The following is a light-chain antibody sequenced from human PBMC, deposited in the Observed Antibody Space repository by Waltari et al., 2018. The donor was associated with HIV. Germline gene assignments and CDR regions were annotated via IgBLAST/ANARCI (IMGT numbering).Light chain of an antibody. CDR2: EVN. CDR3: SSYAGSRSPYV. J-gene: IGLJ1*01. Sequence: QSALTPPPSASGSPGQSVTISCTGTRRDVGNYNYVSWYQQHPGKAPKIGIFEVNKRPSGIPERFSGSKSGNTASLTVSGLQAEDEADYYCSSYAGSRSPYVFGTGTKVTVL. V-gene: IGLV2-8*01. CDR1: RRDVGNYNY.